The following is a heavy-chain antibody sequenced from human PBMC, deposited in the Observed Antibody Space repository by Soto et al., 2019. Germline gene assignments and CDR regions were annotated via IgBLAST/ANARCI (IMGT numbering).Heavy chain of an antibody. CDR2: ISSTTNYI. J-gene: IGHJ4*02. V-gene: IGHV3-21*06. CDR1: VFTFTRYS. Sequence: GSMGNSCASSVFTFTRYSMNWVRPAPGKGLEWVASISSTTNYIYYGESLKGRLTISRDNAKNSMYLQMNTLRAEDTAVYYCARESEDLSSNLDYWGQGTLVTVSA. CDR3: ARESEDLSSNLDY.